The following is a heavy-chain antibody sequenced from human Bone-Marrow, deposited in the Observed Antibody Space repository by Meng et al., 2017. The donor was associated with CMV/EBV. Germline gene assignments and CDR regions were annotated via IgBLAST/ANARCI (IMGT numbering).Heavy chain of an antibody. CDR3: ARVGGRRLGFFDY. CDR2: ISSSGTYI. CDR1: GFTFSSYS. D-gene: IGHD3-16*01. Sequence: GGSLRLSCAASGFTFSSYSMNWVRQAPGKGLEWVSSISSSGTYIYYADSVKGRFTISRDNAKNSLYLQMNSLRAEDTAVYYCARVGGRRLGFFDYWGQGTLVTVSS. J-gene: IGHJ4*02. V-gene: IGHV3-21*01.